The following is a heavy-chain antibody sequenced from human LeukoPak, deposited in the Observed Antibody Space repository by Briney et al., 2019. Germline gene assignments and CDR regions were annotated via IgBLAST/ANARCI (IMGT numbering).Heavy chain of an antibody. D-gene: IGHD3-10*01. CDR2: INHSGST. Sequence: SETLSLTCAVYGGSFSGYYWSWIRQPPGKGLEWIGEINHSGSTNYNPSLKSRVTISVDTSKNQFSLKLSSVTAADTAVYYCARRPYWVYGSGSEFDYWGQGTLVTVPS. J-gene: IGHJ4*02. V-gene: IGHV4-34*01. CDR3: ARRPYWVYGSGSEFDY. CDR1: GGSFSGYY.